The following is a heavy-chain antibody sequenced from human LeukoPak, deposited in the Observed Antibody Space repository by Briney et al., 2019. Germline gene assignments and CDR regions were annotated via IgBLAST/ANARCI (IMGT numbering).Heavy chain of an antibody. CDR2: IRSSGDI. Sequence: PSETLSLTCTVSGGSISNYYXXXXRQPAGKGLEWIGRIRSSGDIHYNPSLKSRLTMSXXTSKSQLSVNLNSVTAADTAVYYCARGRFLDAFDIWGQGTMVTVSS. CDR3: ARGRFLDAFDI. D-gene: IGHD3-3*01. V-gene: IGHV4-4*07. J-gene: IGHJ3*02. CDR1: GGSISNYY.